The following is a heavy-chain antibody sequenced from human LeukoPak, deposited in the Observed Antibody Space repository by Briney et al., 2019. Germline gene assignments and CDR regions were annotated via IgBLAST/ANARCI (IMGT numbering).Heavy chain of an antibody. CDR2: IYYSGST. V-gene: IGHV4-39*01. D-gene: IGHD3-22*01. Sequence: SETLSLTCTVSGGSISSSSYYWGWIRQPAGKGLEWIGSIYYSGSTYYNPSLKSRVTISVDTSKNQFSLKLSSVTAADTAVYYCARAYYYDSSGYLMASGASDIWGQGTMVTVSS. J-gene: IGHJ3*02. CDR1: GGSISSSSYY. CDR3: ARAYYYDSSGYLMASGASDI.